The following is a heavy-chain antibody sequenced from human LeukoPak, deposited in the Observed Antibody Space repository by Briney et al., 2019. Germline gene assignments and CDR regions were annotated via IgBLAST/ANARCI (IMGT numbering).Heavy chain of an antibody. V-gene: IGHV3-21*01. CDR3: AREGWYRVSVYFDY. CDR1: GFTFSSYS. CDR2: ISSSSSYI. D-gene: IGHD6-19*01. Sequence: GGSLRLSCAASGFTFSSYSMNWVRQAPGKGLEWVSSISSSSSYIYYADSVKGRFTISRDNAKNSLYLQMNSLRAEDTAVYHCAREGWYRVSVYFDYWGQGTLVTVSS. J-gene: IGHJ4*02.